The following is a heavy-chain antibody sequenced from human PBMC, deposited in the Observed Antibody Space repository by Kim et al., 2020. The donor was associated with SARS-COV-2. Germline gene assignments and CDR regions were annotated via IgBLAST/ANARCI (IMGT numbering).Heavy chain of an antibody. CDR3: ARDLQNYYGSGSYYAVGWFDP. Sequence: SEILSLTCTVSGGSISSGGYYWSWIRQHPGKGLEWIGYIYYSGSTYYNPSLKSRVTISVDTSKNQFSLKLSSVTAADTAVYYCARDLQNYYGSGSYYAVGWFDPWGQGTLVTLSS. D-gene: IGHD3-10*01. CDR2: IYYSGST. CDR1: GGSISSGGYY. V-gene: IGHV4-31*03. J-gene: IGHJ5*02.